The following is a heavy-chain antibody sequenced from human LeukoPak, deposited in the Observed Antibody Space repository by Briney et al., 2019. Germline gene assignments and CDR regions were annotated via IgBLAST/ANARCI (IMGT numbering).Heavy chain of an antibody. CDR3: ARDFGNNGWYGAFDY. Sequence: SETLSLTCTVSGGSISSYYWSWIRQPAGKGLEWIGYIYYSGSTSYNPSLKSRVTISVDTSKNQFSLKLSSVTAADTAVYYCARDFGNNGWYGAFDYWGQGTLVTVSS. CDR1: GGSISSYY. D-gene: IGHD6-19*01. V-gene: IGHV4-59*01. CDR2: IYYSGST. J-gene: IGHJ4*02.